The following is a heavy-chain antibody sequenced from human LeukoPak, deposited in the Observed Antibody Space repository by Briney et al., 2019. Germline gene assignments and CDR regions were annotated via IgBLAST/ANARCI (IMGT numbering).Heavy chain of an antibody. CDR2: ISAYNGYT. V-gene: IGHV1-18*01. J-gene: IGHJ4*02. CDR1: GYTVASYG. Sequence: GASVKVSCKATGYTVASYGIRWVRQAPGQGPEWMGWISAYNGYTNYAQKFQGRVTMTTDTSTNTAYMELRRLRSDDTAVYYCARNGRGWYFLDYWGQGTLVTVSS. CDR3: ARNGRGWYFLDY. D-gene: IGHD6-19*01.